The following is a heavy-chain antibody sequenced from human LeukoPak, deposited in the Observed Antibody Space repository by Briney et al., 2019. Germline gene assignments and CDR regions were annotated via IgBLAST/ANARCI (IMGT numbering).Heavy chain of an antibody. J-gene: IGHJ4*02. D-gene: IGHD6-19*01. Sequence: GGSLRLSCAASGFTFSSYEMNWVRQVPGKGLEWISYISSSSGTIYYADSVKGRFTISRDNGRNSLYLQMNSLRVDDTAVYYCARDATPQYSSGWVFFDYWGQGTLVTVSS. CDR3: ARDATPQYSSGWVFFDY. CDR1: GFTFSSYE. V-gene: IGHV3-48*03. CDR2: ISSSSGTI.